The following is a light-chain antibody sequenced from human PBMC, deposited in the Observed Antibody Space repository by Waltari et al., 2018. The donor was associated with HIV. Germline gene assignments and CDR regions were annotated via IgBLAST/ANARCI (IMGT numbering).Light chain of an antibody. Sequence: QSVVTQPPSVSGTPGQTVTISCSGSTSTTGIKTVNWYQHLPGPAPKRLIYGNYQRPSGVPDRFSASKSGTSASLAISGLQSEDEADYYCASWDASLNGWVFGGGTKLTVL. CDR3: ASWDASLNGWV. V-gene: IGLV1-44*01. CDR2: GNY. CDR1: TSTTGIKT. J-gene: IGLJ3*02.